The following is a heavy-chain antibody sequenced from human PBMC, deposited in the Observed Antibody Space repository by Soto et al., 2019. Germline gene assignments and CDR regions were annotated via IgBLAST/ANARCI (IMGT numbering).Heavy chain of an antibody. J-gene: IGHJ5*02. V-gene: IGHV1-69*01. CDR3: ARAGT. CDR1: GGTFRSYA. Sequence: QVQLVQSGAEVKKPGSSMKVSCKVSGGTFRSYAINWVRQAPGRGLEWMGGITPISGTTNYAQKFQGRVTITADESTNTAYMDLSSLRSDDTAVYYCARAGTWGQGSPVTVSS. CDR2: ITPISGTT.